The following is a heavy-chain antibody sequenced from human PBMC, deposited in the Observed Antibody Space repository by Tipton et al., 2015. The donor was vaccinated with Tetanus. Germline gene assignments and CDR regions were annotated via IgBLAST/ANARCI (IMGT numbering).Heavy chain of an antibody. Sequence: TLSLTCTVSGGSISSYYWSWIRQPPGKGLEWIGYIYYSGSTNYNPSLKSRVTISVDTSKNQFSLKLSSVTAADTAVYYCARDTSTGSYYKKGDYFDYWGQGTLVTVSS. CDR1: GGSISSYY. V-gene: IGHV4-59*01. CDR3: ARDTSTGSYYKKGDYFDY. D-gene: IGHD3-10*01. J-gene: IGHJ4*02. CDR2: IYYSGST.